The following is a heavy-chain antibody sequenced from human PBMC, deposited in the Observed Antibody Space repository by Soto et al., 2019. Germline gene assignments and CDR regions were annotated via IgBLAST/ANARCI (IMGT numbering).Heavy chain of an antibody. CDR3: ASRNWFDP. V-gene: IGHV3-30*03. CDR2: ISYDGSNK. CDR1: GFTFSSYG. J-gene: IGHJ5*02. Sequence: QVQLVESGGGVVQPGRSLRLSCAASGFTFSSYGMHWVRQAPGKGLEWVAVISYDGSNKYYADSVKGRFTISRDNSKNTLKLQMNSLRAEDTAVYYCASRNWFDPWGQGTLVTVSS.